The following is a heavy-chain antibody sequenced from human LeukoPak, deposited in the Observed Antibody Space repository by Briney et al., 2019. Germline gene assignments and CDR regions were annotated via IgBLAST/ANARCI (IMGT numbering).Heavy chain of an antibody. CDR2: ISYDGSNK. CDR1: GFTFSSYA. V-gene: IGHV3-30*04. J-gene: IGHJ4*02. CDR3: AVAATWDPQYDY. Sequence: GGSLRLSCAASGFTFSSYAMHWVRQAPGKGLKWVAVISYDGSNKYYADSVKGRFTISRDNSKNTLYLQMNSLRAEDTAVYYCAVAATWDPQYDYWGQGTLVTVSS. D-gene: IGHD2-15*01.